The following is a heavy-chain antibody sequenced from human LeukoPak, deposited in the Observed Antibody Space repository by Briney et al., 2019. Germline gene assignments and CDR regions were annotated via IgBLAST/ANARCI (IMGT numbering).Heavy chain of an antibody. CDR1: GFTFSSYG. V-gene: IGHV3-30*18. J-gene: IGHJ4*02. CDR2: ISYDGSNK. Sequence: GGSLRLSCAASGFTFSSYGMHWVRQAPGKGLEWVAFISYDGSNKYYADSVKGRFTISRDNSKNTLYLQMNSLRAEDTAVYYCAKASSSGYYYDGYGGFDYWGQGTLVTVSS. CDR3: AKASSSGYYYDGYGGFDY. D-gene: IGHD3-22*01.